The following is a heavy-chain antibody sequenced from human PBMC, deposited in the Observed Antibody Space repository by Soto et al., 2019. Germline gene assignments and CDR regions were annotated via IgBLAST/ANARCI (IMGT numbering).Heavy chain of an antibody. J-gene: IGHJ4*02. V-gene: IGHV3-30*18. CDR3: AKDFQTYYYDSSGYDY. CDR1: GFTFSSYG. D-gene: IGHD3-22*01. CDR2: ISYDGSNK. Sequence: GGSLRLSCAASGFTFSSYGMHWVRQAPGKGLEWVAVISYDGSNKYYADSVKGRFTISRDNSKNTLYLQMNSLRVEDTAVYYCAKDFQTYYYDSSGYDYWGQGTLVTVSS.